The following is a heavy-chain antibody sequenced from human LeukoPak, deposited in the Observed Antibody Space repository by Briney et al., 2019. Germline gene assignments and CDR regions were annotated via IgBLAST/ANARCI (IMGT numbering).Heavy chain of an antibody. J-gene: IGHJ3*02. Sequence: GGSLRLSCAASGFTFSNYAMGWVRQVPGKGLDWVAVIGGSGDNTYYADSVKGRFTISRDNIKNTLYLRMNSLRAEDTAVYYCARPLGYSYGSLVISYDAFDIWGQGTMVTVSS. CDR1: GFTFSNYA. CDR2: IGGSGDNT. CDR3: ARPLGYSYGSLVISYDAFDI. V-gene: IGHV3-23*01. D-gene: IGHD5-18*01.